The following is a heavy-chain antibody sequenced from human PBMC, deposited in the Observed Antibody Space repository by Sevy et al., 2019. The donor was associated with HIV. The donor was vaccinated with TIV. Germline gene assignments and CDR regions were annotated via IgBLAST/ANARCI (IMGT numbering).Heavy chain of an antibody. CDR2: IYYSGST. CDR1: GGSISSGAYY. Sequence: KQSQTLSLTCTVSGGSISSGAYYWSWIRQHPGKGLECIGYIYYSGSTYYNPSLTSRVTISVDTSKNQFSLSLSSVTAADTAVYYCARSNSGREGEYWFDPWGQGTLVTVSS. CDR3: ARSNSGREGEYWFDP. J-gene: IGHJ5*02. V-gene: IGHV4-31*03. D-gene: IGHD3-10*01.